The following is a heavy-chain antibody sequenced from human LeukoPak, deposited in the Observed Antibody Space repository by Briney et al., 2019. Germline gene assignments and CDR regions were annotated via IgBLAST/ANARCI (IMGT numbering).Heavy chain of an antibody. CDR2: INWNGGHT. J-gene: IGHJ4*02. D-gene: IGHD4-17*01. CDR3: ARVPPDDYGDYYYFDY. CDR1: GFTFSSYS. V-gene: IGHV3-20*04. Sequence: GGSLRLSCAASGFTFSSYSMNWVRQAPGKGLEWVSGINWNGGHTSYADSVKGRFTISRDNAKNSLYLQMNSLRAEDTALYYCARVPPDDYGDYYYFDYWGQGTLVTVSS.